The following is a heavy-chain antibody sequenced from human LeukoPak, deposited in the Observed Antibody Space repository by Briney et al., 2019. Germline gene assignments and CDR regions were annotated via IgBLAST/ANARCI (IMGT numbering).Heavy chain of an antibody. V-gene: IGHV3-74*01. CDR1: GFTLCSNT. D-gene: IGHD4-11*01. Sequence: PGGSLRLSCAASGFTLCSNTMRWVRQAPGKGLVGVSRIKGDGSSTSYGDSVKGRFTISRDNAKNTPYLQMNSLAAEDTAVYYRARGPSKAGLYYFDNWGQGTLVTVSS. CDR3: ARGPSKAGLYYFDN. J-gene: IGHJ4*02. CDR2: IKGDGSST.